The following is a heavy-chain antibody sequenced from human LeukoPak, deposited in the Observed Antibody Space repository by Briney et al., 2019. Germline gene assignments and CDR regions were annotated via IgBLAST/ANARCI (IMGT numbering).Heavy chain of an antibody. V-gene: IGHV3-13*01. J-gene: IGHJ5*02. CDR1: GFAFSIYD. CDR2: IGTTDNT. D-gene: IGHD2-8*01. Sequence: GRSLRLSCAASGFAFSIYDMHWVRQPTGKGLEWVSAIGTTDNTYYIDSVKGRFTISRENAKNSLYLQMNSLRAEDTAIYYCARVPTNSWYNWFDPWGQGTLVTVS. CDR3: ARVPTNSWYNWFDP.